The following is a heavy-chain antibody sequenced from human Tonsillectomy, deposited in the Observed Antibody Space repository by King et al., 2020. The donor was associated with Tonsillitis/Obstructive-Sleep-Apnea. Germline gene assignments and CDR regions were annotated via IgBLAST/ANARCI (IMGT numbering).Heavy chain of an antibody. J-gene: IGHJ4*02. V-gene: IGHV4-59*01. CDR3: ARDYCNSTTCFAFDY. D-gene: IGHD2/OR15-2a*01. Sequence: QLQESGPGLVKPSETLSLTCTVSGGSISGYYWSWIRQPPGKGLEWIGYIHYTGNTNYNPSLKSRVTMSRDTSKNQFSLRLSSVTAADTAVYYCARDYCNSTTCFAFDYWGQGTLVTVSS. CDR2: IHYTGNT. CDR1: GGSISGYY.